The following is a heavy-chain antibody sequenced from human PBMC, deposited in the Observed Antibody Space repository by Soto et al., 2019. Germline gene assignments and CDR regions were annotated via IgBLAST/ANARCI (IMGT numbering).Heavy chain of an antibody. CDR2: ISAYNGNT. CDR3: TRVLTVGYCERSGYCGY. D-gene: IGHD3-22*01. Sequence: GASVKVSCKASGYTFTSYGISWVRQAPGQGLEWMGWISAYNGNTNYAQKLQGRVTMTTDKSTSTAYMELRSLRSDDTAAYYCTRVLTVGYCERSGYCGYWGRGNRVAVSS. V-gene: IGHV1-18*01. CDR1: GYTFTSYG. J-gene: IGHJ4*02.